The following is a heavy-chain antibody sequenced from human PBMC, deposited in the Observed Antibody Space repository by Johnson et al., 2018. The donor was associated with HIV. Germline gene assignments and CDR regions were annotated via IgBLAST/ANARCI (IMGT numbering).Heavy chain of an antibody. CDR2: IYSGSNT. J-gene: IGHJ3*02. V-gene: IGHV3-53*01. CDR1: GFAVSSNY. Sequence: MQLVESGGGLVQPGGSLRLSCAASGFAVSSNYMSWVRQAPGKGLEWVSVIYSGSNTYYADSVKGRFTISRDNSKNTLYLQMNSLRAEDTAVYYCARVMYGDAFDIWGQGTMVTVSS. CDR3: ARVMYGDAFDI. D-gene: IGHD2-8*01.